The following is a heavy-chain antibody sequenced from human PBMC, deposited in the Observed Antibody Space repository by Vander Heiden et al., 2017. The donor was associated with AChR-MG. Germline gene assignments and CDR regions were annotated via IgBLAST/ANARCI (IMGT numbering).Heavy chain of an antibody. J-gene: IGHJ1*01. CDR2: ITGTGSPA. D-gene: IGHD2-21*02. Sequence: EVQLLESGGGLVQPGGSLRLSCAASGFIFSNYAMTWVRQAPGRGLEWVSGITGTGSPAYYADSVKGRFTLSRDNSKNTLFLQMDNLRPEDTAVYYCAKSHIVVVTGMAIENWGQGTPVTVSS. CDR1: GFIFSNYA. V-gene: IGHV3-23*01. CDR3: AKSHIVVVTGMAIEN.